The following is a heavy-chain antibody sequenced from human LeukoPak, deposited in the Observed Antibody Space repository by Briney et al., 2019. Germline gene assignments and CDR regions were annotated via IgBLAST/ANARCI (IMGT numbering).Heavy chain of an antibody. Sequence: PGGSLRLSCAASGFTFSSNWMSWVRQAPGKGLEWVANIKQDGSEKYYVDSVKGRFTISRDNAKNSLYLQMNSLRAEDTAVYYCARDDDFWSGYLYWGQGTLVTVSS. CDR2: IKQDGSEK. CDR3: ARDDDFWSGYLY. D-gene: IGHD3-3*01. CDR1: GFTFSSNW. V-gene: IGHV3-7*01. J-gene: IGHJ4*02.